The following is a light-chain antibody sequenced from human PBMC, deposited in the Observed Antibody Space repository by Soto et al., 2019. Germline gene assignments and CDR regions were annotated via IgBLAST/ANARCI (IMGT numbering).Light chain of an antibody. Sequence: EIVLTQSPATLSVSPGESATLSCRASQSISSNKLAWYQQKPGQAPRLLIYDASNRATGIPDRFSGSGSGTDFTLTISRLEPEDFAVYYCQQYGSSGTFGQGTKVDIK. V-gene: IGKV3-20*01. CDR3: QQYGSSGT. J-gene: IGKJ1*01. CDR1: QSISSNK. CDR2: DAS.